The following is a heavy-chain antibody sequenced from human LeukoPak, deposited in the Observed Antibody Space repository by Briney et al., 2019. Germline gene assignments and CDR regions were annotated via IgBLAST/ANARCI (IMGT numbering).Heavy chain of an antibody. CDR2: ISSSGSTI. Sequence: GGSLRLSCAASGFTFSSYEMNWVRQAPGKGLEWVSYISSSGSTIYYADSVKGRFTISRDNSKNTLYLQMNSLRAEDTAVYYCARDHYYDSSGYYYYFDYWGQGTLVTVSS. J-gene: IGHJ4*02. CDR1: GFTFSSYE. D-gene: IGHD3-22*01. V-gene: IGHV3-48*03. CDR3: ARDHYYDSSGYYYYFDY.